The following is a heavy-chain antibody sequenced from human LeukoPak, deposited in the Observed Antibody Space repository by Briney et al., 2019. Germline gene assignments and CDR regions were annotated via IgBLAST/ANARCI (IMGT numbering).Heavy chain of an antibody. CDR2: IYYSGTT. V-gene: IGHV4-39*01. CDR3: AKVMKTSGVIVYSWFDP. D-gene: IGHD2/OR15-2a*01. Sequence: SETLSLTCTVPGDSITSSTYYWGWIRQTPGKGLEWIGSIYYSGTTYYNPSLKSRVTISVDTSKNQFSLKLSSVTAADTAVYYCAKVMKTSGVIVYSWFDPWGQGTLVTVSS. J-gene: IGHJ5*02. CDR1: GDSITSSTYY.